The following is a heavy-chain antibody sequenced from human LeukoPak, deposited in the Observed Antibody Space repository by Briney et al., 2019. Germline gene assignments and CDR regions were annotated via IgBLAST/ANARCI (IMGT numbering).Heavy chain of an antibody. J-gene: IGHJ4*02. CDR1: GGSISSYY. D-gene: IGHD5-24*01. CDR2: IYYSGST. V-gene: IGHV4-59*01. Sequence: SETLSLTCTVSGGSISSYYWSWIRQPPGKGLEWIGYIYYSGSTNYNPSLKSRVTISVDTSKNQFSLKLSSVTAADTAVYYCAREGRDGYNGPADYWGQGTLVTVSS. CDR3: AREGRDGYNGPADY.